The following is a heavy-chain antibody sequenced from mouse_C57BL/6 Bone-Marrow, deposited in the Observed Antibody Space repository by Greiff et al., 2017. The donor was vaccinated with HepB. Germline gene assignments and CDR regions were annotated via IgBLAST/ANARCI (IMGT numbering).Heavy chain of an antibody. CDR1: GFTFSSYA. J-gene: IGHJ2*01. CDR3: ARDGYYYGPYYFDY. Sequence: EVMLVESGGGLVKPGGSLKLSCAASGFTFSSYAMSWVRQTPEKRLEWVATISDGGSYTYYPDNVKGRFTISRDNAKNNLYLQMSHLKSEDTAMYYCARDGYYYGPYYFDYWGQGTTLTVSS. D-gene: IGHD1-1*01. CDR2: ISDGGSYT. V-gene: IGHV5-4*01.